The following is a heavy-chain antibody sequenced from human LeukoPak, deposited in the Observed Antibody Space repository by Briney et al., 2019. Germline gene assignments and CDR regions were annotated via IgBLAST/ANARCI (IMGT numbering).Heavy chain of an antibody. CDR1: GFTFSTYW. Sequence: GGSLRLSCAASGFTFSTYWMHWVRQVPGKGLVWVSRINSDGSTTDYADVAKGRFTISRDNAKSTLYLEMNSLRAEDTAVYYCAAEGGYSYDYWGQGTLVTVSS. CDR2: INSDGSTT. D-gene: IGHD5-18*01. V-gene: IGHV3-74*01. J-gene: IGHJ4*02. CDR3: AAEGGYSYDY.